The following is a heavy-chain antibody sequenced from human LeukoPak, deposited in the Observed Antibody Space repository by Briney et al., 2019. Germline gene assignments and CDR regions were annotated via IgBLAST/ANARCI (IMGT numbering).Heavy chain of an antibody. CDR2: IHPSTGNP. J-gene: IGHJ4*02. CDR3: ARGYTKDMTSVTHFDY. CDR1: GYSFTNYA. D-gene: IGHD4-17*01. V-gene: IGHV7-4-1*02. Sequence: GASVKVSCKASGYSFTNYAMNWVRQAPGQGLEWMGWIHPSTGNPTYAQGFTGRFVFSLDTSVSTAYLETSSLKAEDTAVYYCARGYTKDMTSVTHFDYWGQGTLVTVSS.